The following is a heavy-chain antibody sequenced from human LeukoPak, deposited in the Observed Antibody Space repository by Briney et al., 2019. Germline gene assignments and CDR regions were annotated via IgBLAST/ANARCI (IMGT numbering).Heavy chain of an antibody. CDR2: TYYRSKWST. Sequence: SQTLSLTCAISGDSVSSNSAAWNWIRQSPSRGLEWLGRTYYRSKWSTDYAVSVKSRITVNPDKSKNQFSRPLTSVTPGDTAVYYCARLESWAFDFWGQGTLFTVSS. V-gene: IGHV6-1*01. D-gene: IGHD3-3*01. CDR1: GDSVSSNSAA. CDR3: ARLESWAFDF. J-gene: IGHJ4*02.